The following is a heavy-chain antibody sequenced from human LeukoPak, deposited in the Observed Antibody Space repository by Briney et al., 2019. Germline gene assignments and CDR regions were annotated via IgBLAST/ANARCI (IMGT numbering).Heavy chain of an antibody. CDR1: GYSISSGYY. D-gene: IGHD1-7*01. J-gene: IGHJ5*02. V-gene: IGHV4-38-2*01. CDR2: IYHSGST. Sequence: KPSETLSLTCAASGYSISSGYYWGWIRQPPGKGLEWIGSIYHSGSTYYNPSLKSRVTISVDTSKNQFSLTLSSVTAADTAVYYCARHRSGTMYFTRWFDHWGQGTLVTVSS. CDR3: ARHRSGTMYFTRWFDH.